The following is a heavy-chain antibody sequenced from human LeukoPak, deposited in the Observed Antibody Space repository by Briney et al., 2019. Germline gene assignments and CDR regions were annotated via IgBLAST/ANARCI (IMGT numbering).Heavy chain of an antibody. CDR3: ARGPIIDIAIVPAADEYYYMDV. CDR2: ISAYNGNT. V-gene: IGHV1-18*01. Sequence: ASVKVSCKASGYTFTSYAMNWVRQAPGQGLEWMGCISAYNGNTNYAQKLQGRVTMTTDRSTSTAYMELRSLRSDDTAVYYCARGPIIDIAIVPAADEYYYMDVWAKGPRSPSP. J-gene: IGHJ6*03. D-gene: IGHD2-2*01. CDR1: GYTFTSYA.